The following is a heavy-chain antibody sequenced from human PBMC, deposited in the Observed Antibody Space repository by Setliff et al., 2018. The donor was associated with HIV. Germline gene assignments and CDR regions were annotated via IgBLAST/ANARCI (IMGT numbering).Heavy chain of an antibody. D-gene: IGHD1-26*01. J-gene: IGHJ3*02. CDR3: ARLGYSGSLVGAFDI. Sequence: SETLSLTCPVSGGSISSYYWSWIRQPAGKGLEWIGRIHTSGSTNYNPSLKSLVTMSVDTSKNQFSLNLPSVTATDTAVYYCARLGYSGSLVGAFDIWGQGTMVTVSS. CDR2: IHTSGST. CDR1: GGSISSYY. V-gene: IGHV4-4*07.